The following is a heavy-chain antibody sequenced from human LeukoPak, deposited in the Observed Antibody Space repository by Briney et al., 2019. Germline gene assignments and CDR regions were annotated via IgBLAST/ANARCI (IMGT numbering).Heavy chain of an antibody. V-gene: IGHV3-33*06. CDR1: GFSFSNYG. D-gene: IGHD1-26*01. CDR3: AKPTRGSGSFLIDY. Sequence: PGRSLRLSCAAPGFSFSNYGMHWVRQAPGKGLEWVAVIWDGGSYKYYADSVKGRFTISRDNSENTLYLQMNSLRAEDTAVYYCAKPTRGSGSFLIDYWGEGTLVTVSS. CDR2: IWDGGSYK. J-gene: IGHJ4*02.